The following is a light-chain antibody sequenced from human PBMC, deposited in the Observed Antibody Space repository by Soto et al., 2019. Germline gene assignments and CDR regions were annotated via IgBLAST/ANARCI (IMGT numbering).Light chain of an antibody. CDR1: QSVSSY. CDR2: DAS. CDR3: QQRSNWPRT. V-gene: IGKV3-11*01. J-gene: IGKJ1*01. Sequence: EIVLTQSPATLSLSPGERATLSCRASQSVSSYLAWYQQKPGQAPRLLIYDASNSATGIPARFSGSGSGTDFPLTISSLEPEDFAVYYCQQRSNWPRTFGQGTKVDIK.